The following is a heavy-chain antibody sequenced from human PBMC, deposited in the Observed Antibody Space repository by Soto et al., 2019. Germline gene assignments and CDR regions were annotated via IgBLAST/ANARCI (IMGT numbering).Heavy chain of an antibody. D-gene: IGHD3-3*01. Sequence: GGSLRLSCAASGFTFNKYAMNWVRQAPGRGLEWVSAISGGGGTTYHADSVKGRFAISRDNSKNTLYLQINSLRAEDTAVYFCAKGDGYSTTSYFDYWGQGTPVTVSS. CDR1: GFTFNKYA. CDR2: ISGGGGTT. J-gene: IGHJ4*02. V-gene: IGHV3-23*01. CDR3: AKGDGYSTTSYFDY.